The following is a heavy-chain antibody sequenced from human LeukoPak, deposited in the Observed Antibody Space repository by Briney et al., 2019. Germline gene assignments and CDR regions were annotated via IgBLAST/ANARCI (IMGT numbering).Heavy chain of an antibody. CDR2: ISGSGGST. D-gene: IGHD3-10*01. Sequence: GGSLRLSCAASGFTFTNYAMSWVRQAPGKGLEWVSGISGSGGSTYYADSVKGRFTISRDNSKNTLYLQMNSLRVEDTAIYYCAKSKDYYRSGSLSYWGQGTLVTVSS. V-gene: IGHV3-23*01. CDR1: GFTFTNYA. CDR3: AKSKDYYRSGSLSY. J-gene: IGHJ4*02.